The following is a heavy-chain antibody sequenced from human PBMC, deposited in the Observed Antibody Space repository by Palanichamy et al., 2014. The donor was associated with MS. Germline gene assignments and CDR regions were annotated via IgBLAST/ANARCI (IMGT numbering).Heavy chain of an antibody. Sequence: EVQLLESGGGLVQPGGSLRLSCAASGFTFSSYAMSWVRQAPGKGLEWVSAISGSGGSTYYADSVKGRFTISRDNSKNTLYLQMNSLRAEDAAVYYCAKDQSLWIAADRFDYWGQGTLVTVSS. V-gene: IGHV3-23*01. CDR2: ISGSGGST. CDR3: AKDQSLWIAADRFDY. CDR1: GFTFSSYA. D-gene: IGHD6-13*01. J-gene: IGHJ4*02.